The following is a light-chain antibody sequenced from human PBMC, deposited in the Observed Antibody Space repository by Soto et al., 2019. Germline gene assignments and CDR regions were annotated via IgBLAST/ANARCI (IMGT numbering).Light chain of an antibody. J-gene: IGKJ1*01. CDR3: QQSYSTPPT. Sequence: IQMTQSPSSLSASVGDRVTITCRASQSISSYLNWYQQKPGKAPQLLIYAASSLQSGVPSRFSGSGSGTDFTLTISSLQPEDFATYYCQQSYSTPPTFGQGTKVEIK. CDR2: AAS. CDR1: QSISSY. V-gene: IGKV1-39*01.